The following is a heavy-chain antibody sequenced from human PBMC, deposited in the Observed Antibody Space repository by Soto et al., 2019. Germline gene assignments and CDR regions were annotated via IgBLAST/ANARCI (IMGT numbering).Heavy chain of an antibody. Sequence: GRSLSLSCAASGFPFSDYYMHLLRPAPEKGLEWLSFISGSSNTIYYADAVKGRFTISRDNAKNSLYLQMNNLRPDDTAVYYCAREGMAAPSGGLDVWGHGTTGT. J-gene: IGHJ6*02. CDR3: AREGMAAPSGGLDV. V-gene: IGHV3-11*01. CDR1: GFPFSDYY. CDR2: ISGSSNTI. D-gene: IGHD6-6*01.